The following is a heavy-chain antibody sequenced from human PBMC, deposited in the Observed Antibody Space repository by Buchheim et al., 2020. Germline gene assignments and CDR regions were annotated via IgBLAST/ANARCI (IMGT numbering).Heavy chain of an antibody. CDR1: GGSISSGDYY. CDR2: IYYSGST. D-gene: IGHD6-6*01. J-gene: IGHJ4*02. V-gene: IGHV4-30-4*01. Sequence: QVQLQESGPGLVKPSQTLSLTCTVSGGSISSGDYYWIWIRQPPGKGLEWIGYIYYSGSTYYNPSLKRRVTISVDTSKHQFSLKLSSVTAADTAVYYCARDLRDSSGYYFDYWGQGTL. CDR3: ARDLRDSSGYYFDY.